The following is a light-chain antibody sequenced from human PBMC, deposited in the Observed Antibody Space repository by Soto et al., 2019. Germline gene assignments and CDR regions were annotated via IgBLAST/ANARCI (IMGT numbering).Light chain of an antibody. CDR2: DAS. CDR3: QQYNSYSWT. Sequence: TQSPGTLSASVGDRVTITCRASQSISSWLAWYQQKPGKAPKLLIYDASSLESGVPSRFSGSGSGTEFTLTISSLQPDDVATYYCQQYNSYSWTFGQGTKLDIK. J-gene: IGKJ1*01. V-gene: IGKV1-5*01. CDR1: QSISSW.